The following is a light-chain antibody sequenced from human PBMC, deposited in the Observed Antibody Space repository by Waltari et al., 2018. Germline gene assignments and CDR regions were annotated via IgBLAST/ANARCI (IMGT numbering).Light chain of an antibody. CDR3: CSYAGSNTFVV. Sequence: QSALTQPASVSGSPGQSITISCTGTSSDVGSYNLVSWYQQHPGKAPKLIIYEGNKRPSGVSNRFSGSKSGNTASLTISGLQGEDEADYHCCSYAGSNTFVVFGGGTKLTVL. J-gene: IGLJ3*02. CDR2: EGN. CDR1: SSDVGSYNL. V-gene: IGLV2-23*03.